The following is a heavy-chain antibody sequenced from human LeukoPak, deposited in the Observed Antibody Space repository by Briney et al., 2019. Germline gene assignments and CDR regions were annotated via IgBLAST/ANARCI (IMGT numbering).Heavy chain of an antibody. CDR3: ARGRDHAFDI. V-gene: IGHV3-48*02. J-gene: IGHJ3*02. CDR2: STNSVTDI. CDR1: GFTLSSYN. Sequence: TGGSLRLSCAASGFTLSSYNMNWVRQAPGKGPEWVSFSTNSVTDISYADSVRGRFTISRDNAKNSLYLQMNDLRDEDTAVYYCARGRDHAFDIWGQGTMVTVSS.